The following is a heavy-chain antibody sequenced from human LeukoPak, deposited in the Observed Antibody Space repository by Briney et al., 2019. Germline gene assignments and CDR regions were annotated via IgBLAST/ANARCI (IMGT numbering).Heavy chain of an antibody. CDR3: AKASLLVVVITSDY. V-gene: IGHV3-23*01. D-gene: IGHD3-22*01. CDR1: GFTFSSYA. J-gene: IGHJ4*02. CDR2: ISGSGGST. Sequence: PGGSLRLSCAASGFTFSSYAMSWVRQAPVKGLEWVSAISGSGGSTYYADSVKGRFTISRDNSKNTLYLQMNSLRAEDTAVYYCAKASLLVVVITSDYWGQGTLVTVSS.